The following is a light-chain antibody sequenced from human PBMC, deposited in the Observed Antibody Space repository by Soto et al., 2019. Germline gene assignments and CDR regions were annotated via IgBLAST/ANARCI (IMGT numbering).Light chain of an antibody. CDR3: QQYGGSPFT. CDR1: QSVSVNS. Sequence: EIVLTQSPGTLSLSPGERATLSCRASQSVSVNSFAWYQQKGGQAPRPLIYAASTRATGVPDRFSGSGSGTDFALTISRLETEDFAVYYCQQYGGSPFTFGPGTKVDIK. V-gene: IGKV3-20*01. CDR2: AAS. J-gene: IGKJ3*01.